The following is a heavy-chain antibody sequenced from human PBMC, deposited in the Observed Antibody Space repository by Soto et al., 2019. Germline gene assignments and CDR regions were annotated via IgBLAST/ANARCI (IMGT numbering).Heavy chain of an antibody. CDR2: INHRGST. J-gene: IGHJ5*02. V-gene: IGHV4-34*01. Sequence: SETLSLTCVVYGGSFSGYYWSWIRQSRGEGLEWIGGINHRGSTNYNPSLESRVTISVDTSKNQFSLKLPSVTAADTAMYYCARDGFCTSTTCRVGNWFDPWGQGTLVTVPS. CDR1: GGSFSGYY. CDR3: ARDGFCTSTTCRVGNWFDP. D-gene: IGHD2-2*01.